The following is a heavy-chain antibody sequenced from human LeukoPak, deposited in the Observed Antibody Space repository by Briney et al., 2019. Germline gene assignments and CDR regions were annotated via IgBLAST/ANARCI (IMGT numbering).Heavy chain of an antibody. J-gene: IGHJ3*02. Sequence: SETLSLTCTVSGDSISSSSFYWAWIRQPPGKGLEYIGSVFYSGGTYYNPSFRSRVTFSVDTSKNQFSLKLTSVTAADTAVYYCARLDKRVHNTFDIWGQGTMVTVSS. V-gene: IGHV4-39*01. D-gene: IGHD3-9*01. CDR1: GDSISSSSFY. CDR3: ARLDKRVHNTFDI. CDR2: VFYSGGT.